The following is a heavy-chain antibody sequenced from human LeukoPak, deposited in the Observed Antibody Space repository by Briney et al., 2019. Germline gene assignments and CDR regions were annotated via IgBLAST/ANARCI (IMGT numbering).Heavy chain of an antibody. V-gene: IGHV1-69*05. CDR3: ASLRETYYYDSSAPPGFYYYYYMDV. J-gene: IGHJ6*03. Sequence: SVKVSCKAAGGTFSSYAISWVRQAPGQGLEWMGRIIPIFGTANYAQKFQGRVTITTDESTSTAYMELSSLRSEDTAVYYCASLRETYYYDSSAPPGFYYYYYMDVWGKGTTVTVSS. D-gene: IGHD3-22*01. CDR1: GGTFSSYA. CDR2: IIPIFGTA.